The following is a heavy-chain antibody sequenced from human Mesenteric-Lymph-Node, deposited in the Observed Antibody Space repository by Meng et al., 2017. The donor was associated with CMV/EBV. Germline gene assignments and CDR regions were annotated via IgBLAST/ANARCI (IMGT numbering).Heavy chain of an antibody. D-gene: IGHD2-2*01. J-gene: IGHJ4*02. CDR3: AAGYCDSTNCYSPGDY. CDR2: IYYSGST. Sequence: SETLSLTCTVSGGSISSSSYYWGWIRQPPGKGLEWIGSIYYSGSTYHNPSLKSRVTISVDTSKNQFSLKLTSVTAADTAVYYCAAGYCDSTNCYSPGDYWGQGTLVTVSS. CDR1: GGSISSSSYY. V-gene: IGHV4-39*07.